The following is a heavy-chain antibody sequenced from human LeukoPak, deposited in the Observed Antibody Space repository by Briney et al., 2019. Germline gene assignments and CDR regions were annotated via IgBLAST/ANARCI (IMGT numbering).Heavy chain of an antibody. CDR1: GFTFSSYS. J-gene: IGHJ4*02. CDR3: TRMNYVSTGWGAPFDD. CDR2: ISPSSTRI. Sequence: PGGSLRLSCAASGFTFSSYSMNWVRQAPGKGLEWVSYISPSSTRIDYAASVRGQFTISRDNAKSSLFLQVNSLRAEDTAVYYCTRMNYVSTGWGAPFDDWGQGTLVTVSS. D-gene: IGHD1-7*01. V-gene: IGHV3-48*04.